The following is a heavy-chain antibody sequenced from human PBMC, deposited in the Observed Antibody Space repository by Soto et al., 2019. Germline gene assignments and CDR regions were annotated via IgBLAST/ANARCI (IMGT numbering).Heavy chain of an antibody. CDR3: AKYGSKSSPHYLYY. CDR1: GFTFSNYA. V-gene: IGHV3-23*01. D-gene: IGHD6-13*01. J-gene: IGHJ4*02. CDR2: IFGGGGDT. Sequence: EVQLLESGVGLVQPGGSLRLSCAVSGFTFSNYAVGWVSQAPGMGLEWVSSIFGGGGDTYYTDSVKGRFTISRDSSENTVFLQMNSLRAEDTALYYCAKYGSKSSPHYLYYWGQGTLVTVSS.